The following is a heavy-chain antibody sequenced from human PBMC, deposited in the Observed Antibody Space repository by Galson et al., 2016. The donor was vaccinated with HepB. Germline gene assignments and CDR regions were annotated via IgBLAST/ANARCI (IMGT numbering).Heavy chain of an antibody. CDR3: ARRIVVGATDP. Sequence: SVKVSCKASGYTFSSYAMHWVRQAPGQRLEWMGWINAGNGNTKYSQKFQGRVNITSDTSASTVTMELSRLTSEDTAVYYCARRIVVGATDPWGQETLVTVSS. D-gene: IGHD1-26*01. CDR1: GYTFSSYA. V-gene: IGHV1-3*01. J-gene: IGHJ5*02. CDR2: INAGNGNT.